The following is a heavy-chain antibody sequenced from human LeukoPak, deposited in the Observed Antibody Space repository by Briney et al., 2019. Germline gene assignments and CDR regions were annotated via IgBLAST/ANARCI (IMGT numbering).Heavy chain of an antibody. CDR3: ARVKLRSAFDI. V-gene: IGHV3-15*01. CDR1: GFTFSNAW. Sequence: GGSLRLSCAASGFTFSNAWMTWVRQAPGKGLEWVGRIKSKSDGGTTDYAAPVQGRFTISRDNSKNTLYLQMNSLRVEDAAVYYCARVKLRSAFDIWGQGTMVTVSS. J-gene: IGHJ3*02. D-gene: IGHD6-6*01. CDR2: IKSKSDGGTT.